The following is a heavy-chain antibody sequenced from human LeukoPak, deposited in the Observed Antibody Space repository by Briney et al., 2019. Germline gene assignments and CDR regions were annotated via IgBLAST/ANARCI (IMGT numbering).Heavy chain of an antibody. D-gene: IGHD3-3*01. CDR1: GYSISSGYY. CDR3: AREVYDFWSGYYKDY. Sequence: TSETLSLTCTVSGYSISSGYYWGWIRQPPGKGLEWIGSIYYSGSTYYNPSLKSRVTISVDTSKNQFSLKLSSVTAADTAVYYCAREVYDFWSGYYKDYWGQGTLVTVSS. J-gene: IGHJ4*02. CDR2: IYYSGST. V-gene: IGHV4-38-2*02.